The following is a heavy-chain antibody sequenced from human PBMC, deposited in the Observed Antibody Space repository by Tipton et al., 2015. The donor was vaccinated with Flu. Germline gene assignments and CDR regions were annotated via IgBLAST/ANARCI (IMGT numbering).Heavy chain of an antibody. CDR3: ARARGSYSPFDY. CDR2: ISSSGSTI. J-gene: IGHJ4*02. CDR1: GFTFSSYE. Sequence: SLRLSCAASGFTFSSYEMNWVRQAPGKGLEWVSYISSSGSTIYYADSVKGRFTISRDNAKNSLYLQMNSLRAEDTAVYYCARARGSYSPFDYWGQGTLVPVSS. V-gene: IGHV3-48*03. D-gene: IGHD1-26*01.